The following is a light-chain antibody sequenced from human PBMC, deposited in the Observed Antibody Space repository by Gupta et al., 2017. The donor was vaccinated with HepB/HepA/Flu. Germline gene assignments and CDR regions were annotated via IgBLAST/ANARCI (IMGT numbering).Light chain of an antibody. CDR2: DAS. V-gene: IGKV3-11*01. Sequence: EIVLTQSPPTLSFSAGERTTLCCRASQSVSSYLAWYQQKHGQTPMLLIYDASNRANGITARFSGSGAGTDVTITISSREPDDFAVYYCQQRINSHPGSTFGPGTRLEIK. J-gene: IGKJ5*01. CDR3: QQRINSHPGST. CDR1: QSVSSY.